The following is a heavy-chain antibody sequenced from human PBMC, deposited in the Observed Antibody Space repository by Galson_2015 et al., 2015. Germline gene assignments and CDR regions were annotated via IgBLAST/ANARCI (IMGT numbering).Heavy chain of an antibody. CDR3: AKDLQMSR. Sequence: LRLSCAASGFTFSSAAMTWVRQVPGKGLEWVSVVSASGTNTYYADSVKGRFTISRDNAKNTLYLQMNSLRAEDTAVYYCAKDLQMSRWGQGTPVTVSS. J-gene: IGHJ4*02. CDR2: VSASGTNT. CDR1: GFTFSSAA. V-gene: IGHV3-23*01. D-gene: IGHD5-24*01.